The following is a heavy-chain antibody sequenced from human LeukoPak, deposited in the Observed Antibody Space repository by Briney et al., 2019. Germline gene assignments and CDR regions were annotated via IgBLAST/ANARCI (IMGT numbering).Heavy chain of an antibody. CDR3: ARVRWFGETDAAYFDS. D-gene: IGHD3-10*01. CDR1: GYTFTGYY. V-gene: IGHV1-2*02. CDR2: INPNSGGT. Sequence: GASVKVSCKTSGYTFTGYYMHWVRQAPGQGLEWIGWINPNSGGTDYAQKFQGRVTMTRDTSISTAYMELSRLRSDDTAVYYCARVRWFGETDAAYFDSWGQGTLVTVSS. J-gene: IGHJ4*02.